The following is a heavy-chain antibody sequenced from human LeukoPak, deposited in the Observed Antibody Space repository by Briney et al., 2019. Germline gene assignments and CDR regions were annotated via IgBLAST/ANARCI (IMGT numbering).Heavy chain of an antibody. CDR1: GFTFSSYW. J-gene: IGHJ4*02. V-gene: IGHV3-74*01. CDR2: IKSDGSST. D-gene: IGHD3-9*01. Sequence: PGGSLRLSCAASGFTFSSYWMHWVRQAPGKGLVWVSRIKSDGSSTSYADSVKGRFTISRDNAKNTLYLQMNSLRAEDTAVYYCARGQSRYFDWYLGFFDYWGQGTLVTVSS. CDR3: ARGQSRYFDWYLGFFDY.